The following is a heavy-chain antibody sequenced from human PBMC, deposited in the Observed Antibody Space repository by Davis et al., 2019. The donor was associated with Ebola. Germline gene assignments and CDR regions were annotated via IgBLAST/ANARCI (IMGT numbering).Heavy chain of an antibody. J-gene: IGHJ6*02. V-gene: IGHV3-21*01. CDR1: GFTFSSYN. CDR3: ARGLGYSTPVGDV. D-gene: IGHD5-12*01. Sequence: PGGSLRLSCAASGFTFSSYNLHWVRQAPGKGLEWVSSITDSGTYIHYADSVKGRFTISRDNANDSLFLQMDSLRADDSAVYYFARGLGYSTPVGDVWGQGTTVIVSS. CDR2: ITDSGTYI.